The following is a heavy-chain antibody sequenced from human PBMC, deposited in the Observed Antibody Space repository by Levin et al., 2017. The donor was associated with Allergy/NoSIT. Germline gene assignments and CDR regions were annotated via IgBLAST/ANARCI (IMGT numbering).Heavy chain of an antibody. J-gene: IGHJ4*02. V-gene: IGHV4-39*01. CDR3: ARPAHDYGDYKYYFEY. CDR1: GASISSNDYY. D-gene: IGHD4-17*01. Sequence: GSLRLSCSVSGASISSNDYYWGWIRQPPGKGLEWIGSISHSGSTIYNPSLKSRVTISVDTSKNQFSLQLTSLTAADTALYYCARPAHDYGDYKYYFEYWGQGTLVAVSS. CDR2: ISHSGST.